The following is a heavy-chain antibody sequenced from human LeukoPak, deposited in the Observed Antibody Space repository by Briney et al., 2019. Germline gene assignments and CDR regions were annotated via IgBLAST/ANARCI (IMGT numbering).Heavy chain of an antibody. D-gene: IGHD3-16*01. J-gene: IGHJ4*02. V-gene: IGHV3-23*01. CDR2: ISGSAGST. Sequence: TGGSLRLSCAASGFTFSNSVMSWVRQAPGKGLEWVSSISGSAGSTSYVDSVKGRFTISRDNSKNMLYLQMNSLRAEDTAIYYCARGWGYLDYWGQGTLVTVSS. CDR3: ARGWGYLDY. CDR1: GFTFSNSV.